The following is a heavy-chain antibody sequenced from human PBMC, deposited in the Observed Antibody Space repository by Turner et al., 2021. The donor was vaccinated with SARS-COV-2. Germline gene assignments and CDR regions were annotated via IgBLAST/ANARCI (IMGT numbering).Heavy chain of an antibody. V-gene: IGHV1-24*01. J-gene: IGHJ6*02. CDR3: ATATVIYGDYENYYYYYGMDV. Sequence: QVQLVQFGAGVKKPGASVKVSCKVSRNPITALSMQWVRQAPGKGLEWMGGFDPEDAKTIYAQKFQGRVTMTEDTSTDTAYMEVSSLRSEDTAVYYCATATVIYGDYENYYYYYGMDVWGQGTTVTVSS. CDR1: RNPITALS. D-gene: IGHD4-17*01. CDR2: FDPEDAKT.